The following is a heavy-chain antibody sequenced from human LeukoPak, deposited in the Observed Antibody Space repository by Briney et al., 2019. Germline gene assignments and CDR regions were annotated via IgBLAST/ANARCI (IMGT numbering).Heavy chain of an antibody. Sequence: GGSLRLSCAASGFTFSSYAMSWVRQAPGKGLEWVSAISGSGGSTYYADSVKGRFTISRDNSKNTLYLQMNSLRAEDTAVYYCAKVRDFWSGYYPHLLFDYWGQGTLVTVSS. CDR3: AKVRDFWSGYYPHLLFDY. CDR2: ISGSGGST. CDR1: GFTFSSYA. J-gene: IGHJ4*02. V-gene: IGHV3-23*01. D-gene: IGHD3-3*01.